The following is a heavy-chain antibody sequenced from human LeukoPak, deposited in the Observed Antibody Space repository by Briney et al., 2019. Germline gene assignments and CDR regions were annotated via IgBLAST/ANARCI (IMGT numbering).Heavy chain of an antibody. J-gene: IGHJ4*02. CDR1: GGSISSGGYY. V-gene: IGHV4-31*03. CDR2: IYYSGST. D-gene: IGHD5-18*01. CDR3: ARGAKYSYSLSPFDY. Sequence: SETLSPTCTVSGGSISSGGYYWSWIRQHPGKGLEWIGYIYYSGSTYYNPSLKSRVTISVDTSKNQFSLKLSSVTAADTAVYYCARGAKYSYSLSPFDYWGQGTLVTVSS.